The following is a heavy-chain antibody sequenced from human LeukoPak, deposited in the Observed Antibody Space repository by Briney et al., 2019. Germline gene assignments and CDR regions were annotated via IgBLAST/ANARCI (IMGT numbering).Heavy chain of an antibody. CDR1: GFTFSSYA. Sequence: PGGSLRLSCAASGFTFSSYAMSWVRQAPGKGLEWVSAISGSGGSTYYADSVKGRFTISRDNSKNTLYLQMNSLRAEDTAVYYCAKTSGGYCSSTSCYDHYYYYMDVWGKGTTVTVSS. CDR3: AKTSGGYCSSTSCYDHYYYYMDV. V-gene: IGHV3-23*01. J-gene: IGHJ6*03. CDR2: ISGSGGST. D-gene: IGHD2-2*01.